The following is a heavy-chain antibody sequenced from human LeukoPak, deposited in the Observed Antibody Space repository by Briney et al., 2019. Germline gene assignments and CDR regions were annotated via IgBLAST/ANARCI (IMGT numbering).Heavy chain of an antibody. V-gene: IGHV4-34*01. Sequence: SETLSLTCAVYGGSFSGYYWSWIRQPPGKGLEWIGEINHSGSTNYNPSLKSRLTMSVDTSKNQFSLKLNSVTAADTAVYYCVRAGDYGDYVGWFDSWGQGTLVTVSS. CDR2: INHSGST. CDR1: GGSFSGYY. CDR3: VRAGDYGDYVGWFDS. D-gene: IGHD4-17*01. J-gene: IGHJ5*01.